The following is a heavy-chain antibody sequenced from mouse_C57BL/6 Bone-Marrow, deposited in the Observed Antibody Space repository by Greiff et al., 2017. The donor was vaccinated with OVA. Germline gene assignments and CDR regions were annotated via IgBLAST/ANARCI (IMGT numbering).Heavy chain of an antibody. CDR2: ISSGSSTI. V-gene: IGHV5-17*01. J-gene: IGHJ4*01. CDR1: GFTFSDYG. CDR3: AREMAYYTDYYAMDY. Sequence: EVKLMESGGGLVKPGGSLKLSCAASGFTFSDYGMHWVRQAPEKGLEWVAYISSGSSTIYYADTVKGRFTISRDNAKNTLFLQMTSLRSEDTAMYYCAREMAYYTDYYAMDYWGQGTSVTVSS. D-gene: IGHD2-12*01.